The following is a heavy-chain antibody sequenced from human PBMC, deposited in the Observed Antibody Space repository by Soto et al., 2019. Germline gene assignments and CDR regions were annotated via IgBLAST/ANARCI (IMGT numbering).Heavy chain of an antibody. Sequence: QVQLVQSGAEVKKPGASVKVSCKASGYTFTSYYMHWVRQAPGQGLEWMGIINPSGGSTSYAQKFQGRVTMTRDTSTSTVYMELSSLRSKDTAVYYCARDAGGSYYAGTFDYWGQGTLVTVSS. J-gene: IGHJ4*02. CDR2: INPSGGST. V-gene: IGHV1-46*01. CDR1: GYTFTSYY. D-gene: IGHD1-26*01. CDR3: ARDAGGSYYAGTFDY.